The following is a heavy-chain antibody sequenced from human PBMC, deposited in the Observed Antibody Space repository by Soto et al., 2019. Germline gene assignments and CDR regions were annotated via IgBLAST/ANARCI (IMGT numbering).Heavy chain of an antibody. Sequence: SETLSLTCTVSGGSISSRSYYWGWIRQPPGKGLEWIGSTYYSGSTYYNPSLKSRVTISVDTSKNQFSLKLSSVTAADTAVYYCATTYFYDSSGYYIEYFQYWGQGTLVTVSS. J-gene: IGHJ1*01. V-gene: IGHV4-39*01. D-gene: IGHD3-22*01. CDR2: TYYSGST. CDR3: ATTYFYDSSGYYIEYFQY. CDR1: GGSISSRSYY.